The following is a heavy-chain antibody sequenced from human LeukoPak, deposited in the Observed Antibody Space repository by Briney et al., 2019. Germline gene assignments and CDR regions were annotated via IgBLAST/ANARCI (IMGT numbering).Heavy chain of an antibody. CDR3: ARGGDAGYNYLDY. V-gene: IGHV1-46*01. D-gene: IGHD5-24*01. J-gene: IGHJ4*02. CDR1: GYTFTSYG. CDR2: INPGDSDT. Sequence: ASVKVSCKASGYTFTSYGISWVRQAPGQGLEWMGVINPGDSDTSYTQKFQGKVTMTRDTSTSTVFMELSSLRSDDTAVYYCARGGDAGYNYLDYWGQGTLVTVSS.